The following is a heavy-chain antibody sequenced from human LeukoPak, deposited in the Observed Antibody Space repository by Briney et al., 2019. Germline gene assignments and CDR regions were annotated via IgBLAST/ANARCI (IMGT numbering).Heavy chain of an antibody. Sequence: SETLSLTCTVSGGSISSSSYYWSWIRQPPGKGLEWIGEINHSGSTNYNPSLKSRVTISVDTSKNQFSLKLSSVTAADTAVYYCARGRGNMVRRVIRAFDIWGQGTMVTVSS. V-gene: IGHV4-39*07. CDR1: GGSISSSSYY. J-gene: IGHJ3*02. D-gene: IGHD3-10*01. CDR2: INHSGST. CDR3: ARGRGNMVRRVIRAFDI.